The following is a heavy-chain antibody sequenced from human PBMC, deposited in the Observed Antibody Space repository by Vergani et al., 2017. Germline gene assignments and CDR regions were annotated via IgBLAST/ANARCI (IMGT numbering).Heavy chain of an antibody. CDR1: GFTFSSYG. CDR3: GRDVGNGMDV. Sequence: QVQLVESGGGVVQPGRSLRLSCAASGFTFSSYGMHWVRQAPGKGLEWVAVIWYDGSNEYYADSVKGRFTISRDSSTSTLYLHMNSLGVEDTAVYYCGRDVGNGMDVWGQGTTVTVSS. CDR2: IWYDGSNE. V-gene: IGHV3-33*01. J-gene: IGHJ6*02.